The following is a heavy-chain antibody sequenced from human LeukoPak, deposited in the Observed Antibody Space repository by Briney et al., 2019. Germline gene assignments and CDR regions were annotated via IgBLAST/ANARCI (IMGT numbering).Heavy chain of an antibody. Sequence: PGGSLRLSCAASGFTFSNYAMHWARHAPGKALEWVAVISYDGSIKYYADSVKGRFTISKDNSKNSLYLQMNTLRAEDTAVYYCARAATSIAASALIDYWGQGTLVTVSS. D-gene: IGHD6-13*01. J-gene: IGHJ4*02. V-gene: IGHV3-30-3*01. CDR3: ARAATSIAASALIDY. CDR1: GFTFSNYA. CDR2: ISYDGSIK.